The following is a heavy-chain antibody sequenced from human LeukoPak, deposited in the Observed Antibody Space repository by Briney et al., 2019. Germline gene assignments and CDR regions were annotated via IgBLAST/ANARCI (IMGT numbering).Heavy chain of an antibody. CDR3: ARGGAARPDY. Sequence: PGGSLRLSCAASGFTFSSYAMHWVRQAPGKGLEWVAVISYDGSNKYYADSVKGRFTISRDNSKNTLYLQMNSLRAEDTAVYYCARGGAARPDYWGQGNLVTVSS. V-gene: IGHV3-30*04. CDR2: ISYDGSNK. D-gene: IGHD6-6*01. CDR1: GFTFSSYA. J-gene: IGHJ4*02.